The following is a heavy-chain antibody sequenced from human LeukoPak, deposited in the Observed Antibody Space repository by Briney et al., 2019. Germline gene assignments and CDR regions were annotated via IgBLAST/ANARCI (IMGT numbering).Heavy chain of an antibody. J-gene: IGHJ5*02. V-gene: IGHV1-69*04. CDR2: IIPILGIA. CDR3: ARTYCSGDSCYSVWFDP. Sequence: GSSVKVSCKASGGTFSSYAISWVRQAPGQGLEWMGRIIPILGIANCAQKFQGRVTITADKSTSTAYMELSSLRSEDTAVYYCARTYCSGDSCYSVWFDPWGQGTLVTVSS. CDR1: GGTFSSYA. D-gene: IGHD2-15*01.